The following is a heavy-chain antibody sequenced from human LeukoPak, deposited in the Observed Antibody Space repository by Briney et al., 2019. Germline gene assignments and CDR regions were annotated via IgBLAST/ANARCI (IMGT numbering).Heavy chain of an antibody. CDR2: IIPILGIA. V-gene: IGHV1-69*04. CDR1: GGTFSSYA. CDR3: ARFLLRLNQYYFDY. Sequence: ASVKVSCKASGGTFSSYAISWVRQAPGQGLEWMGRIIPILGIANYAQKFQGRVTITADKSTSTAYMELRSLRSDDTAVYYCARFLLRLNQYYFDYWGQGTLVTVSS. J-gene: IGHJ4*02. D-gene: IGHD1-14*01.